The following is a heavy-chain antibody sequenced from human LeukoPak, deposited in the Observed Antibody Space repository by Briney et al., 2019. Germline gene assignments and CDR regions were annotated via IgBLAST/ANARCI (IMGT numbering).Heavy chain of an antibody. Sequence: SETLSLTCAVYGGSFSGYYWSWIRQPPGKWLEWIGEINHSGSTNYNPSLKSRVTISVDTSKNQFSLKLSSVTAADTAVYYCATVYGDYRVHWGQGTLVTVSS. J-gene: IGHJ4*02. CDR3: ATVYGDYRVH. CDR2: INHSGST. CDR1: GGSFSGYY. V-gene: IGHV4-34*01. D-gene: IGHD4-17*01.